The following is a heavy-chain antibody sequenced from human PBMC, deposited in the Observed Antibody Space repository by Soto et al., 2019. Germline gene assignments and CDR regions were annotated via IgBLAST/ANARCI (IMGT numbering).Heavy chain of an antibody. D-gene: IGHD2-21*01. J-gene: IGHJ6*02. Sequence: EVQLVESGGGLVQPGGSLRLSCAAYGFTVTNYWMHWVRQVPGKGLVWVSRLNSDGRNAFYADSVKGRFTISRDKDKNTLYLQMNGLRDEDTAVYYCARDMWSTTDYYYNRDVWGQGTTVTVSS. V-gene: IGHV3-74*01. CDR1: GFTVTNYW. CDR2: LNSDGRNA. CDR3: ARDMWSTTDYYYNRDV.